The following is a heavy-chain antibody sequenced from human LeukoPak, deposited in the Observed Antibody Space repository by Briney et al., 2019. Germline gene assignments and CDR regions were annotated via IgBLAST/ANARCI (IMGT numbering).Heavy chain of an antibody. CDR3: AYSDDYGDYVFDY. J-gene: IGHJ4*02. CDR2: VYYGGST. V-gene: IGHV4-59*01. Sequence: PSETLSLTCTVSGGSISTYYSSWIRQPPGKRLEWIGYVYYGGSTNYNPSLKSRVTISVDTSKNQFFLKLNSVTAADTAVYFCAYSDDYGDYVFDYWGQGTLVTVSS. CDR1: GGSISTYY. D-gene: IGHD4-17*01.